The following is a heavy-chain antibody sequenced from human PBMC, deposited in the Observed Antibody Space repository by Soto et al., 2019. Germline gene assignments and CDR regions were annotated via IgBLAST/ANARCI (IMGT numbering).Heavy chain of an antibody. V-gene: IGHV4-34*01. J-gene: IGHJ5*02. CDR3: ARTDYDYVWGSYRPQRIGWFDP. D-gene: IGHD3-16*02. CDR2: INHSGST. CDR1: GGSFSGYY. Sequence: PSETLSLTCAVYGGSFSGYYWSWIRQPPGKGLEWIGEINHSGSTNYNPSLKSRVTISVDTSKNQFSLKLSSVTAADTAVYYCARTDYDYVWGSYRPQRIGWFDPWGQGTLVTVSS.